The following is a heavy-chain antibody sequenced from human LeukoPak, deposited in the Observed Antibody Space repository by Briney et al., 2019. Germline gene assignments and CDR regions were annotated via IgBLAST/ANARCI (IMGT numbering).Heavy chain of an antibody. CDR2: IYHSGSI. J-gene: IGHJ4*02. D-gene: IGHD3-22*01. V-gene: IGHV4-38-2*01. CDR1: GYSISSCYY. Sequence: SETLSLTCAVSGYSISSCYYWGWIRQPPGKGLEWIGSIYHSGSIYYNPSLKNRVTTSVDTSKNQFSLKLSSVTAADTAVYYCARGYYDSSGYYWNYFDCWGQGTLVTVSS. CDR3: ARGYYDSSGYYWNYFDC.